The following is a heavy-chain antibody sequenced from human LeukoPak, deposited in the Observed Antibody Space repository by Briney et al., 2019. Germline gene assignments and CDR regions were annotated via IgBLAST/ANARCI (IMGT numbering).Heavy chain of an antibody. J-gene: IGHJ4*02. Sequence: GGSLRLSCSASGFVFSIYTMYWVRQTPGKGPEYVSTISGSGNGFSIYYADSVKGRFTISRDDSKSILYLQMNGLRSEDTAVHYCVEDFGRVRGTPDSWGQGTLVTVSS. D-gene: IGHD3-16*01. CDR3: VEDFGRVRGTPDS. CDR1: GFVFSIYT. CDR2: ISGSGNGFSI. V-gene: IGHV3-64D*06.